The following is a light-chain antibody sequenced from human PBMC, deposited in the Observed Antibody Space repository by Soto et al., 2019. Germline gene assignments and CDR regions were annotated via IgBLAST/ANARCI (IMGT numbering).Light chain of an antibody. J-gene: IGLJ3*02. CDR2: DVS. CDR1: SSDVGGYNF. Sequence: QSALTQPASVSGSPGQSITISCTGTSSDVGGYNFVSWFQQHPGKTPKLIIFDVSNRPSGVSNRFSGSKSGNTDSLTISGLLAGDEADYYCASYTTSSTWVFGGGTKLTVL. V-gene: IGLV2-14*03. CDR3: ASYTTSSTWV.